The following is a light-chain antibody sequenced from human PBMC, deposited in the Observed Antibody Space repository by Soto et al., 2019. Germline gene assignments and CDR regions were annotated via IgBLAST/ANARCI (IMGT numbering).Light chain of an antibody. CDR3: QHYNSWPWA. J-gene: IGKJ1*01. CDR1: QSVSSSY. V-gene: IGKV3-20*01. Sequence: ELVLTQSPGTLSLSPGERATLSCRASQSVSSSYLAWYQQKLGQAPRLLIFGASPRATGIPDRFSGSGSGTDFTLTICSLQSEDFAVYYCQHYNSWPWALGHGTTVDIK. CDR2: GAS.